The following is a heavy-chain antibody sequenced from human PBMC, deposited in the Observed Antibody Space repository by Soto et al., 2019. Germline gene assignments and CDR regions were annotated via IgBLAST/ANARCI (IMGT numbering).Heavy chain of an antibody. CDR2: ISTYNSRT. D-gene: IGHD2-2*02. J-gene: IGHJ6*02. Sequence: XAVKVACKAAGCPFSSHGISWGRQAPGQGLEWLGWISTYNSRTHYAQKVQGRVTMTTDTSTSTAYLDLRSLTFDDTAVYYCARARYCASNSCYKHYYYGMDTWGQGTTVTVSS. CDR3: ARARYCASNSCYKHYYYGMDT. V-gene: IGHV1-18*04. CDR1: GCPFSSHG.